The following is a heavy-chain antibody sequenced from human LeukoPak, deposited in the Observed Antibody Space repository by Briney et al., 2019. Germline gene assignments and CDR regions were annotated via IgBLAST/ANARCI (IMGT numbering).Heavy chain of an antibody. V-gene: IGHV1-69*13. CDR3: ARSPSMIVAVHFDY. CDR1: GGTFSSYA. Sequence: ASVKVSCKASGGTFSSYAISWVRQAPGQGLEWMGGIIPIFGTANYAQKFQGRVTITADESTSTAYMELSSLRSEDTAVYYCARSPSMIVAVHFDYWGQGTLVTVSS. CDR2: IIPIFGTA. J-gene: IGHJ4*02. D-gene: IGHD3-22*01.